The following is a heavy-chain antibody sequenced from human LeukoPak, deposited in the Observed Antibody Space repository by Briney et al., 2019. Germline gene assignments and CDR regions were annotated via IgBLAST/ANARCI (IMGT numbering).Heavy chain of an antibody. Sequence: GGSLRLSCAASGFTFSSYSMSWVRRAPGKGLEWVSTISSSSSYIYYADSVRGRFTISRDNAKNSLYLQMNSLRAEDTAVYYCARARGPDIVATIANWFDPWGQGTLVTVSS. D-gene: IGHD5-12*01. CDR2: ISSSSSYI. J-gene: IGHJ5*02. CDR1: GFTFSSYS. CDR3: ARARGPDIVATIANWFDP. V-gene: IGHV3-21*01.